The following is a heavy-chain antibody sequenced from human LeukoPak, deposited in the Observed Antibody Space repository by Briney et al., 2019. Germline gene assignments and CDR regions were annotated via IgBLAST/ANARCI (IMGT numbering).Heavy chain of an antibody. J-gene: IGHJ4*02. CDR2: ISYDGSNK. CDR3: ARVIRKYSSGWYLPAGY. V-gene: IGHV3-30-3*01. CDR1: GFTFSSYA. D-gene: IGHD6-19*01. Sequence: GGSLRLSCAASGFTFSSYAMHWVRQAPGKGLEWVAVISYDGSNKYYADSVKGRFTISRDNSKNTLYLQMNSLRAEGTAVYYCARVIRKYSSGWYLPAGYWGQGTLVTVSS.